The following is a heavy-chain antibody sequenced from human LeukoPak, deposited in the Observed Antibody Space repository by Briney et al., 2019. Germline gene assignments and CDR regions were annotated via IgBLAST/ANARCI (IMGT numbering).Heavy chain of an antibody. J-gene: IGHJ4*02. CDR3: ARGLVTAMVDFDY. CDR1: GGTFSSYA. CDR2: INPSGGST. Sequence: ASVKVSCKASGGTFSSYAISWVRQAPGQGLEWMGIINPSGGSTSYAQKFQGRVTMTRDTSTSTVYMELSSLRSEDTAVYYCARGLVTAMVDFDYWGQGTLVTVSS. V-gene: IGHV1-46*01. D-gene: IGHD5-18*01.